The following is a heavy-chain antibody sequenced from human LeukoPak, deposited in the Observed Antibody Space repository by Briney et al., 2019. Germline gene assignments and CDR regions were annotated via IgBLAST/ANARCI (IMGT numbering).Heavy chain of an antibody. CDR2: INSGGDDT. CDR1: GFTFRTYA. CDR3: VKPPRLSIIRGEGMDV. D-gene: IGHD3-10*01. Sequence: GGSLRLSCAGSGFTFRTYAMGWVRQAPGEGLEWVSSINSGGDDTYYADSVKGRFTISRDNFKNTLYLQMNSLRAEDTAVYYCVKPPRLSIIRGEGMDVWGQGTTVTVSS. V-gene: IGHV3-23*01. J-gene: IGHJ6*02.